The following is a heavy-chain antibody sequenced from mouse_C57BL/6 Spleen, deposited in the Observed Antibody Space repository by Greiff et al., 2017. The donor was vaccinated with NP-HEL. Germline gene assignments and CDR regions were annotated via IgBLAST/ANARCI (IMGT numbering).Heavy chain of an antibody. CDR3: ARDYYGSSYYFDY. CDR1: GYTFTSYW. CDR2: IDPSDSET. J-gene: IGHJ2*01. Sequence: VQLQQPGAELVRPGSSVKLSCKASGYTFTSYWMHWVKQRPIQGLEWIGNIDPSDSETHYNQKFKDKATLTVDKSSSTAYMQLSSLTSEDSAVYYGARDYYGSSYYFDYWGQGATLTVSS. V-gene: IGHV1-52*01. D-gene: IGHD1-1*01.